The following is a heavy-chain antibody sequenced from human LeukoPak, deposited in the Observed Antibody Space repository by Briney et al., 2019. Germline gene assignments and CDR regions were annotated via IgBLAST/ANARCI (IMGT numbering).Heavy chain of an antibody. CDR2: INPNSADT. V-gene: IGHV1-2*02. Sequence: ASVKVSCKASGYTFTGNYMHWVRQAPGQGLEWMGWINPNSADTNYAQKFQGRVTMTRDTSISTAYMELSRLRSDDTAVYYCARESNGGYGFDYWGQGTPVTVAS. D-gene: IGHD5-12*01. J-gene: IGHJ4*02. CDR1: GYTFTGNY. CDR3: ARESNGGYGFDY.